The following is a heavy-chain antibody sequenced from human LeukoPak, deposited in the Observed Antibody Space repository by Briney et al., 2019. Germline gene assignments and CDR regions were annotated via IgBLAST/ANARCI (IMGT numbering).Heavy chain of an antibody. CDR3: ARWIEQLVQVWFDP. V-gene: IGHV4-34*01. Sequence: PPQTLSLTSAVYGGSSTGYYWSWLRQPPGQGLEWIGEINHSGSTNYNPSLTSPVTISVDTSKNQFSLKLSSVTAADTAVYYCARWIEQLVQVWFDPWGQGTLVTVSS. D-gene: IGHD6-13*01. CDR2: INHSGST. J-gene: IGHJ5*02. CDR1: GGSSTGYY.